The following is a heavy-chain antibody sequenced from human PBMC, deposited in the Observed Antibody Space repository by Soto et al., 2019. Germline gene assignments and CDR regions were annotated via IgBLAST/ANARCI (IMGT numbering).Heavy chain of an antibody. Sequence: SVKVSCKASGFTFTSSAMQWVRQARGQRLEWIGWIVVGSGNTNYAQKFQERGTITRDMSTSTAYMELSSLRSEDTAVYYCAADVNYDILTGYYALRFQHWGQGTLVTGSS. CDR3: AADVNYDILTGYYALRFQH. CDR1: GFTFTSSA. CDR2: IVVGSGNT. D-gene: IGHD3-9*01. J-gene: IGHJ1*01. V-gene: IGHV1-58*02.